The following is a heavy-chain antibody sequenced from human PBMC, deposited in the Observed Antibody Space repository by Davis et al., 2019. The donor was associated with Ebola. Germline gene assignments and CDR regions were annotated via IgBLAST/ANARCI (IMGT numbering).Heavy chain of an antibody. CDR2: IYHSGST. Sequence: SETLSLTCAVSGGSISSSNWWSWVRQPPGKGLEWIGEIYHSGSTNYNPSLKSRVTISVDTSKNQFSLKLSSVTAADTAVYYCASSTTVTFLYPYYYGMDVWGQGTTVTVSS. CDR3: ASSTTVTFLYPYYYGMDV. J-gene: IGHJ6*02. CDR1: GGSISSSNW. D-gene: IGHD4-17*01. V-gene: IGHV4-4*02.